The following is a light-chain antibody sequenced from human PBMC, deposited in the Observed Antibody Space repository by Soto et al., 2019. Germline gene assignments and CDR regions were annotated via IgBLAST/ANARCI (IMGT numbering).Light chain of an antibody. V-gene: IGKV1-33*01. J-gene: IGKJ5*01. CDR1: QDISNY. Sequence: DIQMTKSPSSLSTSVGDRVTITCQASQDISNYLNWYQQKPGKAPKLLISDAYNLDTGVPSRFSGIGFGTEFTFTISSRQPEDIANYYCQQYDNPPPITFGQGKRLEIK. CDR3: QQYDNPPPIT. CDR2: DAY.